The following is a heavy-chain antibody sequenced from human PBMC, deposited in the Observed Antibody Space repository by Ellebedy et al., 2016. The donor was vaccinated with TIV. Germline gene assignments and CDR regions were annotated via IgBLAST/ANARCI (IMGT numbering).Heavy chain of an antibody. CDR3: ARGAAMVSYYYYGMDV. Sequence: SETLSLXCTVSGGSISSGDYYWSWIRQPPGKGLEWIGYIYYSGSTYYNPSLKSRVTISVDRSKNQFSLKLSSVTAADTAVYYCARGAAMVSYYYYGMDVWGQGTTVTVSS. CDR1: GGSISSGDYY. D-gene: IGHD5-18*01. J-gene: IGHJ6*02. V-gene: IGHV4-30-4*02. CDR2: IYYSGST.